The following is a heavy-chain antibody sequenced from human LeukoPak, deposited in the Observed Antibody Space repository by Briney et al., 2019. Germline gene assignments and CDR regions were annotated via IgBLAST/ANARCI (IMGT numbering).Heavy chain of an antibody. CDR2: ISSSSSTI. D-gene: IGHD6-6*01. Sequence: GGSLRLSCAASGFTFSSYSMNWVRQAPGKGLEWVSYISSSSSTIYYADSVKGRFTISRDNAKNSLYLQMNSLRAEDTAVYYCARDLAARPFGNIWGQGTMVTVS. CDR1: GFTFSSYS. CDR3: ARDLAARPFGNI. J-gene: IGHJ3*02. V-gene: IGHV3-48*01.